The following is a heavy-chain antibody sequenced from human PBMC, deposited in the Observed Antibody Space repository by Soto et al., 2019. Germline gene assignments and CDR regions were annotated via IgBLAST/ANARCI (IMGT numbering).Heavy chain of an antibody. J-gene: IGHJ4*02. CDR1: GYTFTSYG. V-gene: IGHV1-18*04. CDR3: ARGPNRLVPHSFDY. CDR2: ISAYNGNT. D-gene: IGHD3-9*01. Sequence: QVQLVQSGAEVKKPGASVKVSCKASGYTFTSYGISWVRQAPGQGLEWMGWISAYNGNTNYAQKFQGRVTITTDESTSTAYMELSSLRSEDTAVYYCARGPNRLVPHSFDYWGQGTLVTVSS.